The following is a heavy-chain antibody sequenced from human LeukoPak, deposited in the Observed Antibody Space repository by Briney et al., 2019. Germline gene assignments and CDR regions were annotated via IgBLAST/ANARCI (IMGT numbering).Heavy chain of an antibody. J-gene: IGHJ3*02. V-gene: IGHV4-30-4*08. CDR2: IYYSGST. CDR3: ARVYCSSTSCYRDDAFDI. Sequence: SETLSLTCTVSGGSLSSGDYYWSWIRQPPGKGLEWIGYIYYSGSTYYNPSLKSRVTISVDTSKNQFSLKLSSVTAADTAVYYCARVYCSSTSCYRDDAFDIWGQGTMVTVSS. D-gene: IGHD2-2*01. CDR1: GGSLSSGDYY.